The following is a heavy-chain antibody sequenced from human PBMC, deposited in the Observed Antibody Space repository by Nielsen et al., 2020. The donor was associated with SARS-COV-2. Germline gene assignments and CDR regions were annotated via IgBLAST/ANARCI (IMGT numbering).Heavy chain of an antibody. CDR2: IWYDGSNK. J-gene: IGHJ5*02. V-gene: IGHV3-33*01. CDR3: ARGQVWFDP. Sequence: VRQAPGKGLEWVAVIWYDGSNKYYADSVKGRFTISRDNSKNTLYLQMNSLRAKDTAVYYCARGQVWFDPWGQGTLVTVSS.